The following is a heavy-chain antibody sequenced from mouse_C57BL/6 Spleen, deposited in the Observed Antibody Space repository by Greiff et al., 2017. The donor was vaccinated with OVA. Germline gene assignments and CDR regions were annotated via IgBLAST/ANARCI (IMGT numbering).Heavy chain of an antibody. V-gene: IGHV14-4*01. CDR1: GFNIKDDY. Sequence: VQLKQSGAELVRPGASVKLSCTASGFNIKDDYMHWVKQRPEQGLEWIGWIDPENGDTEYASKFQGKATITADTSSNTAYLQLSSLTSEDTAVYYCTKRRGYDRFDYWGQGTTLTVSS. CDR3: TKRRGYDRFDY. CDR2: IDPENGDT. J-gene: IGHJ2*01. D-gene: IGHD2-2*01.